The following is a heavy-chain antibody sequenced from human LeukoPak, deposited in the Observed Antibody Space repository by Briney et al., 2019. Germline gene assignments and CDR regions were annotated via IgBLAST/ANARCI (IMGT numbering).Heavy chain of an antibody. CDR3: ARIIPYEYGYIDH. D-gene: IGHD3-10*01. Sequence: SETLSLTCTVSGGSINTYDWSWIRQPPGKGLEWIGYVYYNGNTKYNPSPKTRVSISVDTIKNQFSLRLSSVTTADTAVYYCARIIPYEYGYIDHWGQGTLVTVSS. CDR2: VYYNGNT. J-gene: IGHJ4*02. V-gene: IGHV4-59*01. CDR1: GGSINTYD.